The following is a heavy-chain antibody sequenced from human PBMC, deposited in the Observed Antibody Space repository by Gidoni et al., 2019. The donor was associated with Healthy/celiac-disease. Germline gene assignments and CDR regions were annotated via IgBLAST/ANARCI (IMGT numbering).Heavy chain of an antibody. Sequence: QVQLVQSGAEVKKPGPSVKVPCKVSGYPLTELSRHWVRQAPGKGLEWLGGFDPEDGETIYAQKFQGRVTMTEDTSTDTAYMELSSLRSEDTAVYYCATELGGITGTGGSDWFDPWGQGTLVTVSS. CDR3: ATELGGITGTGGSDWFDP. CDR2: FDPEDGET. J-gene: IGHJ5*02. D-gene: IGHD1-7*01. V-gene: IGHV1-24*01. CDR1: GYPLTELS.